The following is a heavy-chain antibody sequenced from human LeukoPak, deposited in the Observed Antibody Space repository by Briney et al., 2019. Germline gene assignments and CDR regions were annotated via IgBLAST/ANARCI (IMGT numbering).Heavy chain of an antibody. D-gene: IGHD5-18*01. CDR2: MFYSGST. Sequence: SETLSFTGTVYGGSICSYYWSWLRQPPGQGREWIGYMFYSGSTNSNPSLKSRVTISVDTSKNQFSLKLSSVTAADTGVYYCARGLTAMVTNYYYGMDVWGQGTTVTVSS. CDR3: ARGLTAMVTNYYYGMDV. CDR1: GGSICSYY. J-gene: IGHJ6*02. V-gene: IGHV4-59*01.